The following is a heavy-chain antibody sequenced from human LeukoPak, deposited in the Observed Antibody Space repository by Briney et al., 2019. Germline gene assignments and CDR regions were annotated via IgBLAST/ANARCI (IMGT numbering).Heavy chain of an antibody. CDR3: AKNLRAGYDFWRGYSAFDI. V-gene: IGHV3-23*01. J-gene: IGHJ3*02. D-gene: IGHD3-3*01. Sequence: GGSLRLSCAASGFTFSSYARGWLRQAPGKGLEWVSAISSSGGSTYYAVSVKGRFTISRDNSKSTLYLQMNSLRAEDTAVYYCAKNLRAGYDFWRGYSAFDIWGQGTMVTVSS. CDR1: GFTFSSYA. CDR2: ISSSGGST.